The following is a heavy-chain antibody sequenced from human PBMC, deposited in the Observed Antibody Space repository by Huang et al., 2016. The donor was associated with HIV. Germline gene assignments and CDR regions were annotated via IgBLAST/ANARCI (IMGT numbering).Heavy chain of an antibody. V-gene: IGHV5-51*01. D-gene: IGHD6-13*01. CDR3: ARKFSSTWYRAFDL. CDR2: TDPGAADT. J-gene: IGHJ3*01. CDR1: GYSFNTYW. Sequence: EVPLVQSGAEVKKPGESLKISCPGSGYSFNTYWIAWVRQMPGKVPEVMGLTDPGAADTRYSPSFQAQVTISADKSIDTAYLQWRSLKASDTAMYYCARKFSSTWYRAFDLWGQGTMVTVSS.